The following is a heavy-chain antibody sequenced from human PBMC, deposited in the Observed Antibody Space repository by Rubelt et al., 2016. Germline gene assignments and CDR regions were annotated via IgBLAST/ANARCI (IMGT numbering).Heavy chain of an antibody. CDR3: ARGAVTFDY. CDR2: IYHSGST. J-gene: IGHJ4*02. CDR1: GYSISSGYY. D-gene: IGHD4-11*01. V-gene: IGHV4-38-2*02. Sequence: GLVKPSETLSLTCTVSGYSISSGYYWGWIRQPPGKGLEWIGSIYHSGSTYYNPSLKSRVTISVDTSKNQFSLKLSSVTAADTAVYYCARGAVTFDYWGQGTLVTVSS.